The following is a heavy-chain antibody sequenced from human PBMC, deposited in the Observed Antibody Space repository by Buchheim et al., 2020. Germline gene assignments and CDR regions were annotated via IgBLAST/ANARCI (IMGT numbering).Heavy chain of an antibody. CDR3: ARRQADYYDSSGYYYNWFDP. J-gene: IGHJ5*02. CDR2: IYYSGST. V-gene: IGHV4-39*01. CDR1: GGSISSSSYY. D-gene: IGHD3-22*01. Sequence: QLQLQESGPGLVKPSETLSLTCTVSGGSISSSSYYWGWIRQPPGKGLEWIGSIYYSGSTYYNPSLKSRVTISVDTSKNQFSLKLSSVTAADTAVYYCARRQADYYDSSGYYYNWFDPWGQGTL.